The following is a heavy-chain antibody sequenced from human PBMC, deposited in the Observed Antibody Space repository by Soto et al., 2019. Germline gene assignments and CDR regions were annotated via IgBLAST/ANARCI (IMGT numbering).Heavy chain of an antibody. V-gene: IGHV3-33*03. Sequence: PGGSLRLSCAASGFTFSSYGLHWVRQAPCKGLEWVAVIWDDGTNKYYADSVRGRFTISRDNSKNTLYLQMRSLRAEDSASYYCAKEDTSSGSLDYWGQGALVTVSS. CDR3: AKEDTSSGSLDY. CDR1: GFTFSSYG. D-gene: IGHD6-19*01. J-gene: IGHJ4*02. CDR2: IWDDGTNK.